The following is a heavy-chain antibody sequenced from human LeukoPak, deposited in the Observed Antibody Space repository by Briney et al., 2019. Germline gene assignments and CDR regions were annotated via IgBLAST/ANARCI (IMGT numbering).Heavy chain of an antibody. V-gene: IGHV4-31*03. Sequence: SETLSLTCTVSGGSISSGGYYWSWIRQHPGKGLEWIGYIYYSGSTYYNPSLKSRVTTSVGTSKNQFSLKLSSVTAADTAVYYCAIVVGATIWYWGQGTLVTVSS. CDR3: AIVVGATIWY. D-gene: IGHD1-26*01. CDR2: IYYSGST. CDR1: GGSISSGGYY. J-gene: IGHJ4*02.